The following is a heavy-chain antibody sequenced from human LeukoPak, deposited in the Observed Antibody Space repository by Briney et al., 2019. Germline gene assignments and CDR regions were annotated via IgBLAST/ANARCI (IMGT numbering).Heavy chain of an antibody. V-gene: IGHV6-1*01. CDR3: ARVEGVGSRGAKYFHH. J-gene: IGHJ1*01. Sequence: SQTLSLTCAISGDSVSSNSATWNWIRQSPSRGLEWLGRTYYRSRWYSDYAVSVKSRITINPDTAKNQFSLQLTSVTPEDTAVYYCARVEGVGSRGAKYFHHWGQGTLVTVSS. D-gene: IGHD2-8*01. CDR2: TYYRSRWYS. CDR1: GDSVSSNSAT.